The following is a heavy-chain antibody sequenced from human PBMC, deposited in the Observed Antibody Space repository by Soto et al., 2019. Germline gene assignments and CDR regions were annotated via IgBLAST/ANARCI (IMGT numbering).Heavy chain of an antibody. CDR3: ARERNTAMGAYYYYYGMDV. Sequence: QVQLVQSGAEVKKPGSSGKVSCKASGGTFSSYAISWVRQAPGQGLEWMGGIIPFFGTANYAQKFQGRVTITADESTSTAYMELSSLRSEDTAVYYCARERNTAMGAYYYYYGMDVWGQGTTVTVSS. J-gene: IGHJ6*02. CDR2: IIPFFGTA. D-gene: IGHD5-18*01. CDR1: GGTFSSYA. V-gene: IGHV1-69*01.